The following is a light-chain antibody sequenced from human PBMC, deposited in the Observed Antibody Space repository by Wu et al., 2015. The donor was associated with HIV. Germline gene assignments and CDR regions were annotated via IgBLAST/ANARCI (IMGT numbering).Light chain of an antibody. J-gene: IGKJ1*01. CDR1: QDISSY. V-gene: IGKV1-8*01. Sequence: AIRITQSPSSLSASTGDRVTITCRASQDISSYLAWYQQKPGRAPKLLVYAASSLQTGVPSRFSGSGSGTEFTLTISSLQPDDLGTYYCHHYNSNSQMFGQGTKVDVK. CDR2: AAS. CDR3: HHYNSNSQM.